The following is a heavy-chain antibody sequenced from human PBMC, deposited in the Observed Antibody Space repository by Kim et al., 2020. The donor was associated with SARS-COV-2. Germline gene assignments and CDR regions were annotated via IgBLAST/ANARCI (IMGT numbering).Heavy chain of an antibody. CDR2: INTNTGNS. D-gene: IGHD3-10*01. V-gene: IGHV7-4-1*02. J-gene: IGHJ6*01. CDR1: GYTFTTYA. Sequence: ASVKVSCKASGYTFTTYAINWVRQAPGQGLEWMGWINTNTGNSTFAQGFTGRFVFSLDTSVSTAFLQINSLKSEDSAVYYCAGLFGAGTYFGDSYHGMDV. CDR3: AGLFGAGTYFGDSYHGMDV.